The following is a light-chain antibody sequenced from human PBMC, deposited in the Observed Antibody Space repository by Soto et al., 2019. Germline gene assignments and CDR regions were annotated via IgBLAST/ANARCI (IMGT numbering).Light chain of an antibody. CDR2: GAS. V-gene: IGKV3-15*01. CDR3: QQYNHSPQT. CDR1: QSVSNN. Sequence: EIVMTQSPATLSVSPGERTTLSCRASQSVSNNLAWYQQKPGQAPRLLLYGASTSTTGIPARFSGSGSGTEFAPSVSSPHTEDFAVYYSQQYNHSPQTFGQGTKVEIK. J-gene: IGKJ1*01.